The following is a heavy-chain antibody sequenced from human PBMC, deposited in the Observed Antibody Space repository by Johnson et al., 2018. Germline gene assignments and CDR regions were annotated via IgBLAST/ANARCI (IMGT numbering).Heavy chain of an antibody. CDR1: GFSVSSNC. CDR3: ARVEVACYEYFDY. CDR2: IYSGGST. V-gene: IGHV3-66*02. J-gene: IGHJ4*02. Sequence: VQLVQSGGGLVQPGGSLSLSCAASGFSVSSNCMSWVRQAPGKGLEWVSLIYSGGSTFYGDSVKGRFTISKDNSKNTLYLQMNSLRPEDTAVYFCARVEVACYEYFDYWGQGTLVTVSS. D-gene: IGHD5-12*01.